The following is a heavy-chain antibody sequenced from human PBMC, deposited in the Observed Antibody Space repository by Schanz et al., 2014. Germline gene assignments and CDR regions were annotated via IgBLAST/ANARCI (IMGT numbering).Heavy chain of an antibody. J-gene: IGHJ4*02. CDR1: GYTFTTYA. V-gene: IGHV7-4-1*02. Sequence: QVQLVQSGSELKKPGASVNISCKASGYTFTTYALNWVRQAPGQGLEWMGWINSNTGNPTYAPAFTGRFVFSVDTSVSTAYLQIIGLQAEDSAVFYCARGRGGNTGYEAADYWGQGTRVTVSS. CDR3: ARGRGGNTGYEAADY. D-gene: IGHD5-12*01. CDR2: INSNTGNP.